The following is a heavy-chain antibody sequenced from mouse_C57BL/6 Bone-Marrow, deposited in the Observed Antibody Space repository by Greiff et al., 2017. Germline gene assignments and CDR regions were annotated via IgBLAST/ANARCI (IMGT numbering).Heavy chain of an antibody. J-gene: IGHJ3*01. CDR2: SRNKANDYTT. CDR3: ARDAPLYYGYVPFAY. Sequence: EVQLVESGGGLVQSGRSLRLSCATSGFTFSDFYMEWVRQAPGKGLEWIAASRNKANDYTTEYSASVKGRFIVSRDTSQSILYLQMNALRAEDTAMYYCARDAPLYYGYVPFAYWGQGTLVTVSA. CDR1: GFTFSDFY. D-gene: IGHD2-2*01. V-gene: IGHV7-1*01.